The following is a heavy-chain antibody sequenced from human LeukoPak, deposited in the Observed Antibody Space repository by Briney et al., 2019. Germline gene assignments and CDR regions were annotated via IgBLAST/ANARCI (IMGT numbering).Heavy chain of an antibody. CDR2: ITPILGIA. V-gene: IGHV1-69*04. CDR1: GGTFGTYA. J-gene: IGHJ4*02. Sequence: ASGKVSGRASGGTFGTYAIGWGHQAPGQGLKWRGRITPILGIANYAQKFQGRVTITADKSTSTAYMELSSLRSEDTAVYYCARDQYYGSGSYYGDWGQGTLVTVSS. CDR3: ARDQYYGSGSYYGD. D-gene: IGHD3-10*01.